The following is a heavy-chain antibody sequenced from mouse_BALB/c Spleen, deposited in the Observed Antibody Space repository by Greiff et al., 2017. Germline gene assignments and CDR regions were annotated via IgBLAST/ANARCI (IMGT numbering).Heavy chain of an antibody. CDR2: ISTYYGDA. V-gene: IGHV1S137*01. J-gene: IGHJ1*01. D-gene: IGHD2-3*01. CDR1: GYTFTDYA. Sequence: VQLKESGAELVRPGVSVKISCKGSGYTFTDYAMHWVKQSHAKSLEWIGVISTYYGDASYNQKFKGKATMTVDKSSSTAYMELARLTSEDSAIYYCARGDGYYPFSVFDVWGAGTTVTVSS. CDR3: ARGDGYYPFSVFDV.